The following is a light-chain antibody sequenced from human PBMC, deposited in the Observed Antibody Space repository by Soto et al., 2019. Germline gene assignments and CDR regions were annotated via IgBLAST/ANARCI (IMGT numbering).Light chain of an antibody. CDR3: QQRHNWPIT. CDR1: QSVSNNY. Sequence: EIVLTQSPGTLSLSPGERATLSCTASQSVSNNYLAWYQQKPGQAPRLLIYGASNRATGIPARFSGSGSGTDFTLTISGLEPADLGVYYCQQRHNWPITFGQGTRLEI. V-gene: IGKV3-11*01. CDR2: GAS. J-gene: IGKJ5*01.